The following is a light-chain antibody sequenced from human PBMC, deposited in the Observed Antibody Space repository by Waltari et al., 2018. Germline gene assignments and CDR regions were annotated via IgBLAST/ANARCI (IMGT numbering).Light chain of an antibody. Sequence: DIQMTQSPSSLSASVGDRVTITCRAIQSISSYLNWHQQKPGKAPKLLIYAASSLQSGVPSRVSGSGSGTDFTLTISSLQPEDFATYYCQQSYSTPRTFGQGTKVEIK. CDR1: QSISSY. V-gene: IGKV1-39*01. CDR3: QQSYSTPRT. J-gene: IGKJ1*01. CDR2: AAS.